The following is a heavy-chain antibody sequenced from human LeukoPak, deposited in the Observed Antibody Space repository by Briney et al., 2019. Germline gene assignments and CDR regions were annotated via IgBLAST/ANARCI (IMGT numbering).Heavy chain of an antibody. D-gene: IGHD6-13*01. CDR3: ARSYSSSWYSSFDI. Sequence: SETLSLTCTVSGGSISNYYWSWIRQPAGKGLEWIGRIYTSGGTNCSPSLESRVTILIDTPKNQFSLKLSSVTAADTAVYYCARSYSSSWYSSFDIWGHGTMVTVSS. CDR2: IYTSGGT. CDR1: GGSISNYY. J-gene: IGHJ3*02. V-gene: IGHV4-4*07.